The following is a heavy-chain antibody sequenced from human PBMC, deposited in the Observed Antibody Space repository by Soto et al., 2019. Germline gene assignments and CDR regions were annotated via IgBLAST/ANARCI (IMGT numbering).Heavy chain of an antibody. CDR1: GGTFSSYT. V-gene: IGHV1-69*08. J-gene: IGHJ3*02. D-gene: IGHD6-13*01. CDR3: ARESGIAAAGAFDI. Sequence: QVQLVQSGAEVKKPGSSVKVSCKASGGTFSSYTISWVRQAPGQGLEWMGRIIPILGIANYAQKFQGRVTITADKYTSTAYMELSSLRSEDTAVYYCARESGIAAAGAFDIWGQGTMVTVSS. CDR2: IIPILGIA.